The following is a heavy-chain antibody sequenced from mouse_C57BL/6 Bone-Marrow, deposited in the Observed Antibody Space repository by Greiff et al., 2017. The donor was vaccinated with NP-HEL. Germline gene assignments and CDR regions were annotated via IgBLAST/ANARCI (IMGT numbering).Heavy chain of an antibody. CDR3: AREGNYFDY. Sequence: VQLQQPGAELVMPGASVKLSCKASGYTFTSYWMHWVKQRPGQGLEWIGEIDPSDSDTNYNQKFKGKSTLTVDKSSSTAYMQLCSLTSEDSAVYYCAREGNYFDYWGQGTTLTVSS. J-gene: IGHJ2*01. CDR1: GYTFTSYW. CDR2: IDPSDSDT. V-gene: IGHV1-69*01.